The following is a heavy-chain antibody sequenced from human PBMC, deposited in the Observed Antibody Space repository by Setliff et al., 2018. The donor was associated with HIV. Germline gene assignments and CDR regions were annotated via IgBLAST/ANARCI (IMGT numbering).Heavy chain of an antibody. CDR3: ARDGGSSGWYFVLGYSDY. D-gene: IGHD6-19*01. CDR2: MYYTGST. Sequence: PSETPSLTCTVSGGSTDSGSYYWAWIRQPPGKGLEWIGSMYYTGSTYYNPSLKSRVTISIDTSKNQFSLKLNSVTAADTAMYYCARDGGSSGWYFVLGYSDYWGPGTLVTVSS. J-gene: IGHJ4*02. CDR1: GGSTDSGSYY. V-gene: IGHV4-39*02.